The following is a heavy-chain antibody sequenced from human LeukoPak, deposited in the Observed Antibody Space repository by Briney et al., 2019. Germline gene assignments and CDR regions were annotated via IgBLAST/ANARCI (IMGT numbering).Heavy chain of an antibody. D-gene: IGHD3-22*01. J-gene: IGHJ6*03. CDR2: IYYSGST. CDR3: ARWEESSGYYCYYYYYMDV. CDR1: GGSISSSSYY. Sequence: ETLSLTCTVSGGSISSSSYYWGWIRQPPGKGLEWIGSIYYSGSTYYNPSLKSRVTISVDTSKNQFSLKLSSVTAADTAVYYCARWEESSGYYCYYYYYMDVWGKGTTVTVSS. V-gene: IGHV4-39*01.